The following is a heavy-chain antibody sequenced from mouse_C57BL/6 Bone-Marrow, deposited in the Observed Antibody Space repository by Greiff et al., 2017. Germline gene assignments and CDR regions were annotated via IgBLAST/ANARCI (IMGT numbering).Heavy chain of an antibody. J-gene: IGHJ1*03. CDR1: GFTFSSYG. Sequence: DVKLVESGGDLVKPGGSLKLSCAASGFTFSSYGMSWVRQTPDKRLEWVATFSSYGGYTYYPASVKGRFTISRDNATNTLYLQMSSLKSEDTAMYYCARHGYYGCYCDVWGTGTTLTVSS. CDR2: FSSYGGYT. CDR3: ARHGYYGCYCDV. D-gene: IGHD2-3*01. V-gene: IGHV5-6*02.